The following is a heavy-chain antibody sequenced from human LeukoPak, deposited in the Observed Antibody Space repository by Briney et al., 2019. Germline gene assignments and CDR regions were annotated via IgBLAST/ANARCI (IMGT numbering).Heavy chain of an antibody. CDR3: ARERNVDTAMVTGNWFDP. V-gene: IGHV1-69*13. D-gene: IGHD5-18*01. Sequence: GASVKVSCKSSGGTVSIYAISWGRQAPGQGLEWMGGRIPIFGTANYAQKFRGRGTITADESTRPAYMELSSLRSEATAVYYCARERNVDTAMVTGNWFDPWGQGTLVTVSS. CDR2: RIPIFGTA. J-gene: IGHJ5*02. CDR1: GGTVSIYA.